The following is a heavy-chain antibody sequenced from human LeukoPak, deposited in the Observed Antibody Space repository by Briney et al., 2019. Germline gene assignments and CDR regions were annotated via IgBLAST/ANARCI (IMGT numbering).Heavy chain of an antibody. CDR2: IQYNGSNK. Sequence: GSLRLSCAASGFTFSNYGIHWVRQAPGKGLEWVAFIQYNGSNKKYADSVKGRFTISRDNPKNTLYLQMKSLRAEDTAVYYCAKDLIIMITFGGVVDYWGQGTLVTVSS. CDR3: AKDLIIMITFGGVVDY. D-gene: IGHD3-16*01. J-gene: IGHJ4*02. CDR1: GFTFSNYG. V-gene: IGHV3-30*02.